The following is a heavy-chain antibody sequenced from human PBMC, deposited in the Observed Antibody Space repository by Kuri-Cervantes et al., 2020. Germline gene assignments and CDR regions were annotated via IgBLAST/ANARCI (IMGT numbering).Heavy chain of an antibody. J-gene: IGHJ4*02. CDR2: ISGSGGTT. D-gene: IGHD3-16*01. CDR1: GFTFSNYA. CDR3: AKVGPDYDYVWGSFDY. Sequence: GESLKISCAASGFTFSNYAMTWVRQAPGKGLEWVSAISGSGGTTYYVDSVKGRFTISRDNSKNTLYLQMNSLRAEDTAVYYCAKVGPDYDYVWGSFDYWGQGTLVTVSS. V-gene: IGHV3-23*01.